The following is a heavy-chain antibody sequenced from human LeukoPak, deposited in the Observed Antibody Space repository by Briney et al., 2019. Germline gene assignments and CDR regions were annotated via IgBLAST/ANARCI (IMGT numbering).Heavy chain of an antibody. Sequence: PGGSLRLSCAASGFTFSSYWMHWVRQAPGKGLVWVSRINSDGSSTSYADSVKGRFTISRDNARNSLYLQMNSLRAEDTAVYYCARDFYHDSSGLSLYWGQGTLVTVSS. V-gene: IGHV3-74*01. J-gene: IGHJ4*02. CDR3: ARDFYHDSSGLSLY. CDR1: GFTFSSYW. D-gene: IGHD3-22*01. CDR2: INSDGSST.